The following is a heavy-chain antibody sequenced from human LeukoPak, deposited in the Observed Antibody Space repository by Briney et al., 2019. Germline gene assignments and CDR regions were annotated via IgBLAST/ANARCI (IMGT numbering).Heavy chain of an antibody. CDR2: FYYSGST. D-gene: IGHD3-22*01. J-gene: IGHJ4*02. V-gene: IGHV4-39*07. Sequence: WVRQAPGKGLEWIGSFYYSGSTYYNPSLKSRVTISVDTSKNQFSLRLTSVTAADTAVYYCARVMGGYDYDSNFFDSWGQGTLVTVSS. CDR3: ARVMGGYDYDSNFFDS.